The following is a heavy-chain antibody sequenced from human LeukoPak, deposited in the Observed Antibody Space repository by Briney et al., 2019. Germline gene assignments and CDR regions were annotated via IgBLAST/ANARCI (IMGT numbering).Heavy chain of an antibody. CDR2: IWYDGSNK. V-gene: IGHV3-33*01. CDR1: GFTFSSYG. Sequence: GGSLRLSCAASGFTFSSYGMHWVRQAPGKGLEWVAVIWYDGSNKYYADSVKGRFTISRDNSKNTLYLQMNSLRAEDTAVYYCARDLGLDSSGYWFDYWGQGTLVTVSS. D-gene: IGHD3-22*01. J-gene: IGHJ4*02. CDR3: ARDLGLDSSGYWFDY.